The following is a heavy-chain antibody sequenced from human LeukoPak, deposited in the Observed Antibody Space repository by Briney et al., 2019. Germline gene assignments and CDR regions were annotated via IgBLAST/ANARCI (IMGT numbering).Heavy chain of an antibody. CDR1: GYKFTGYY. CDR3: AREVGGILVFDY. Sequence: ASVKVSCKASGYKFTGYYMHWVRQAPGQGLEWMGWINPNSGDSHHALKFQGRVTMTRDTSISTAYMELSRLRSDDTAVYYCAREVGGILVFDYWGQGTLITVSS. J-gene: IGHJ4*02. V-gene: IGHV1-2*02. CDR2: INPNSGDS. D-gene: IGHD5-18*01.